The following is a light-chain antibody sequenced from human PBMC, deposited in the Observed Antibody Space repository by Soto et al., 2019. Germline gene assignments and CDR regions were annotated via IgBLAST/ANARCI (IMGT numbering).Light chain of an antibody. CDR1: SSDVGGYNY. CDR2: DVS. V-gene: IGLV2-14*01. CDR3: SSYTSSSTLHV. J-gene: IGLJ1*01. Sequence: VLTQPASVSGFPGQSITISCTRTSSDVGGYNYVSWYQQHPGKAPKLMIYDVSNRPSGVSNRFSGSKSGNTASLTISGLQAEDEADYYCSSYTSSSTLHVFGTGTKVTVL.